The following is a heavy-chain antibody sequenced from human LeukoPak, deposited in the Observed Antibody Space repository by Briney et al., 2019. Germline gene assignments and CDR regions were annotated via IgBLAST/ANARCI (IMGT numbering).Heavy chain of an antibody. V-gene: IGHV2-5*02. J-gene: IGHJ4*02. CDR1: GFSFTTSQVG. CDR3: AQSPSGLRSGWENCSFDT. D-gene: IGHD6-19*01. CDR2: IYWDDDK. Sequence: SGPTLVNPTQPLTLTYTFSGFSFTTSQVGVGWIRQPPGKALEWLGVIYWDDDKRYSPSLRNRLAITKDTSKNQVVLTMTNIAPADTPKYYCAQSPSGLRSGWENCSFDTWAPGILVTVSS.